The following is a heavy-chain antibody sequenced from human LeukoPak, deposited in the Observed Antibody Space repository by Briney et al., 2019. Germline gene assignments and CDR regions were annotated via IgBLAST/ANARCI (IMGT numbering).Heavy chain of an antibody. D-gene: IGHD1-26*01. J-gene: IGHJ5*02. Sequence: SQTLSLTCTASGGSISICSHYWSWIRQPAGKRLEWIGRIYSSGNINYNPSLKSRVTISLDTSKNQFSLNLSSVTAADTAVYYCAGEVGGSWFDPWGLGTLVTVSS. CDR1: GGSISICSHY. V-gene: IGHV4-61*02. CDR3: AGEVGGSWFDP. CDR2: IYSSGNI.